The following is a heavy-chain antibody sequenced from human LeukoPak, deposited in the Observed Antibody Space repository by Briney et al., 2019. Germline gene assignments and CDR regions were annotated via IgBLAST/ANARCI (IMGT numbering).Heavy chain of an antibody. D-gene: IGHD3-22*01. CDR1: GGSISSGGYS. J-gene: IGHJ3*02. V-gene: IGHV4-30-2*01. Sequence: SETLSLTCAVSGGSISSGGYSWSWIRQPPGKGLEWIGYIYHSGSTYYNPSLKSRVTISVDRSKNQFSLKLSSVTAADTAVYYCARAPDYYDRGNAFDIWGQGTMVTVSS. CDR2: IYHSGST. CDR3: ARAPDYYDRGNAFDI.